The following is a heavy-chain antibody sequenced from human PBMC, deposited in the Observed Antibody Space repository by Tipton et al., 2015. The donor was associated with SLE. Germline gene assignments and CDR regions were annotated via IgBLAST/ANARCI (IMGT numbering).Heavy chain of an antibody. V-gene: IGHV4-39*07. J-gene: IGHJ4*02. CDR1: GGSISSGSYY. Sequence: TLSLTCTVSGGSISSGSYYWSWIRQPAGKGLEWIGSIYYSGSTYYNPSLKSRVTISVDTSKNQFSLKLSSVTAADTAVYYCARRVRGGDYAYYFDYWGQGTLVTVSS. D-gene: IGHD2-21*02. CDR2: IYYSGST. CDR3: ARRVRGGDYAYYFDY.